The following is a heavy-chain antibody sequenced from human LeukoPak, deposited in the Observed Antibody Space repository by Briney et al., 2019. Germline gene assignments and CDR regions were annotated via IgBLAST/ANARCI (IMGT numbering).Heavy chain of an antibody. J-gene: IGHJ4*02. V-gene: IGHV3-21*01. CDR3: ARDRRYYDSSGYYTFDY. CDR1: GFTFSSYS. CDR2: ISSSSSYI. D-gene: IGHD3-22*01. Sequence: PGGSLRLSCAASGFTFSSYSMNWVRQAPGKGLEWVSSISSSSSYIYYADSVKGRFTISRDNAKNSLYLQMNSLRAEDTAVYYCARDRRYYDSSGYYTFDYWGQGTLVTVPS.